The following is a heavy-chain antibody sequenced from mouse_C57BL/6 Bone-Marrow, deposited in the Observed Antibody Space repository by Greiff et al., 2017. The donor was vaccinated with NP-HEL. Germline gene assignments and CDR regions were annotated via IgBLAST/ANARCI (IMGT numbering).Heavy chain of an antibody. CDR1: GYTFTDYY. V-gene: IGHV1-26*01. CDR2: INPNNGGT. D-gene: IGHD2-3*01. J-gene: IGHJ2*01. CDR3: ADDGYDY. Sequence: VHLQQSGPELVKPGASVKISCKASGYTFTDYYMNWVKQSHGKSLEWIGDINPNNGGTSYNQKFKGKATLTVDKSSSTAYMELRSLTSEDSAVYYCADDGYDYWGQGTTLTVSS.